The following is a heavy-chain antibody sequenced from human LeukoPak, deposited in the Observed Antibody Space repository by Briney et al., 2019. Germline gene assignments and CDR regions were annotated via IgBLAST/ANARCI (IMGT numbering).Heavy chain of an antibody. CDR1: GGSIRSY. CDR3: ARDRSAYDYDKRWFYYYMDV. CDR2: IYTSGST. V-gene: IGHV4-4*07. J-gene: IGHJ6*03. Sequence: SETLSLTCTVSGGSIRSYWSWIRQPAGKGLEWIGRIYTSGSTNYNPSLKSRVTMSVDTSKNQFSLKLSSVTAADTAVYYCARDRSAYDYDKRWFYYYMDVWGKGTTVTISS. D-gene: IGHD5-12*01.